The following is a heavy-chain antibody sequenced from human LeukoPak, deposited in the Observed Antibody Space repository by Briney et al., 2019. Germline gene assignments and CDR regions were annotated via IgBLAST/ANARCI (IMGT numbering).Heavy chain of an antibody. Sequence: GGSLRLSCAASGNYWMHWVRQAPGKGLVWVSHINSDGSWISYADSVKGRFTISKDNAKNTVYLQMNNLRAEDTAVYYCVSFYETYWGRGTLVTVSS. CDR2: INSDGSWI. CDR3: VSFYETY. CDR1: GNYW. V-gene: IGHV3-74*01. J-gene: IGHJ4*02. D-gene: IGHD2-2*01.